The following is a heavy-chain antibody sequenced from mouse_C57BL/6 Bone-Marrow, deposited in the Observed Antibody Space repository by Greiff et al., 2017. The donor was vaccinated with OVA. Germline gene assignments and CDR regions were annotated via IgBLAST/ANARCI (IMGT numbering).Heavy chain of an antibody. Sequence: EVQVVESGGDLVKPGGSLKLSCAASGFTFSSYGMSWVRQTPDKRLEWVATISSGGSYTYYPDSVMGRFTISRDNAKNTLYLQMSSLKSEDTAMYYCASRTGPYWYFDVWGTGTTVTVSS. CDR3: ASRTGPYWYFDV. J-gene: IGHJ1*03. CDR1: GFTFSSYG. CDR2: ISSGGSYT. D-gene: IGHD4-1*01. V-gene: IGHV5-6*01.